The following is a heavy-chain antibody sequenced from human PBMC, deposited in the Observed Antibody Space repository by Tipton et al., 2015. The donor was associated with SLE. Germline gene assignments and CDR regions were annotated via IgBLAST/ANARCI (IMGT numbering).Heavy chain of an antibody. V-gene: IGHV1-69*15. CDR2: IIPIFGTA. CDR1: GGTFSSYA. CDR3: ARAALIQLWSKIAFDI. D-gene: IGHD5-18*01. Sequence: QSGPEVKKPGSSVKVSCKASGGTFSSYAISWVRQAPGQGLEWMGRIIPIFGTANYAQKFQGRVTITADESTSTAYMELSSLRSEDTAVYYCARAALIQLWSKIAFDIWGQGTMVTVSS. J-gene: IGHJ3*02.